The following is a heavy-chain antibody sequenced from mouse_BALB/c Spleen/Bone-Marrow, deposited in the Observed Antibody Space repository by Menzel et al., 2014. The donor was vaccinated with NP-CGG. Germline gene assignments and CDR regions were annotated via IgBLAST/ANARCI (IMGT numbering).Heavy chain of an antibody. CDR2: IYPGNSDT. Sequence: VQLKESGTVLARPGASVKMSCKASGYSFTNYWLHWVKQRPGQGLEWIGAIYPGNSDTSYNQKFKGKAKLTAVTSASTAYMELSSLTNEDSAVYYCTRFGNSYDWYFDVWGAGTTVTVSS. CDR1: GYSFTNYW. CDR3: TRFGNSYDWYFDV. J-gene: IGHJ1*01. D-gene: IGHD2-12*01. V-gene: IGHV1-5*01.